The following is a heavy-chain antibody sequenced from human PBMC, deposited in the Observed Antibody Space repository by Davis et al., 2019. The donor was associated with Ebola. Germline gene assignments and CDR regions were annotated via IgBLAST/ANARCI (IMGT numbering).Heavy chain of an antibody. CDR3: ARDLHYYGMDV. CDR1: GGSTISGGYY. J-gene: IGHJ6*02. CDR2: IYYSGST. V-gene: IGHV4-31*03. Sequence: MPSETLSLACTVSGGSTISGGYYWSWIRQHPGKGLEWIGYIYYSGSTYYNPSLKSRVTISVDTSKNQFSLKLSSVTAADTAVYYCARDLHYYGMDVWGQGTTVTVSS.